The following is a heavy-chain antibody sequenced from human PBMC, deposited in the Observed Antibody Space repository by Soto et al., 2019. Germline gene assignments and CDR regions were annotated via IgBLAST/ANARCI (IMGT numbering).Heavy chain of an antibody. CDR2: IYSGGST. CDR1: GFTVSSNY. CDR3: ASYSYGLYYFDY. J-gene: IGHJ4*02. D-gene: IGHD5-18*01. V-gene: IGHV3-53*02. Sequence: EVQLVETGGGLIQPGGSLRLSCAASGFTVSSNYMSWVRQAPGKGLEWVSVIYSGGSTYYADSVKGRFTISRDNSKNTLYLQMNSLRAEDTAVHYCASYSYGLYYFDYWGQGTLVTVSS.